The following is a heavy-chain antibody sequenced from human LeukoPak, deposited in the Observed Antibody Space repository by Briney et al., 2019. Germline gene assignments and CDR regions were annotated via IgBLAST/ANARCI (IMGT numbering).Heavy chain of an antibody. CDR2: IFSNGDT. Sequence: GWSLTLSCPASACSVSRNYMLGVRQAPGKGLEWVSLIFSNGDTHYADSVKGRFTISRDTSKNTVSLQMNSLRVEDTAMYYCTRDQMNYWGQGTLVTVSS. D-gene: IGHD5-24*01. J-gene: IGHJ4*02. CDR1: ACSVSRNY. V-gene: IGHV3-53*01. CDR3: TRDQMNY.